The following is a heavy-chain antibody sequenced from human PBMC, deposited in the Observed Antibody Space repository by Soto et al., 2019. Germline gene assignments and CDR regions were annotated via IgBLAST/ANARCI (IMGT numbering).Heavy chain of an antibody. D-gene: IGHD7-27*01. Sequence: GGSLRLTCAASGVTVSSNYMSWVRQAPGKGLEWGSVIYSAGSTYYADSLMGRFTISSDNSKHKLYLQMNSLSAEDTAVYYCARAPWGWFYFDYWGQGTLVTVSS. CDR3: ARAPWGWFYFDY. V-gene: IGHV3-53*01. CDR2: IYSAGST. J-gene: IGHJ4*02. CDR1: GVTVSSNY.